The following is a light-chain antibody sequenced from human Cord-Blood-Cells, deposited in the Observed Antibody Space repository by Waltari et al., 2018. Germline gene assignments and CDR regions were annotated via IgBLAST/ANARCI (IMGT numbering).Light chain of an antibody. CDR1: QGISSY. J-gene: IGKJ5*01. CDR2: AAS. V-gene: IGKV1-9*01. Sequence: IQLTQSPSSLSASVGDRVTITCRASQGISSYLAWYQQKPGKAPKLLFYAASTLQSGVPSRFSCSGSGTDFTLTISSLQPEDFATYYCQQLNSYPITFGQGTRLEIK. CDR3: QQLNSYPIT.